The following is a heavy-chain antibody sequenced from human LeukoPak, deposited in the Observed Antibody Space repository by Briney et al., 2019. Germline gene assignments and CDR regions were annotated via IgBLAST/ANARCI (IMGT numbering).Heavy chain of an antibody. CDR1: GFTFSSYA. Sequence: GRSLRLSCAASGFTFSSYAMHWVRQAPGKGLEWVAVISYDGSNKCYADSVKGRFTISRDNSKNTLYLQMNSLRAEDTAVYYCARDRLTMIVYYFDYWGQGTLVTVSS. CDR2: ISYDGSNK. D-gene: IGHD3-22*01. V-gene: IGHV3-30-3*01. CDR3: ARDRLTMIVYYFDY. J-gene: IGHJ4*02.